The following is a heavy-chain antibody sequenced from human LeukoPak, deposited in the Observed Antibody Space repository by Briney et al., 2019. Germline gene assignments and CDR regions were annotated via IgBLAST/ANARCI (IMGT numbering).Heavy chain of an antibody. CDR2: IYPGDSDT. CDR1: GYSSTSYW. CDR3: ARCEYSSSGWFDP. D-gene: IGHD6-6*01. Sequence: GESLKTSCQGSGYSSTSYWIGWVRQLPGKGLEWLGIIYPGDSDTRYSPSFQGQVTISADKSISTAYLQWSSLKASDTAMYYCARCEYSSSGWFDPWGQGTLVTVSA. V-gene: IGHV5-51*01. J-gene: IGHJ5*02.